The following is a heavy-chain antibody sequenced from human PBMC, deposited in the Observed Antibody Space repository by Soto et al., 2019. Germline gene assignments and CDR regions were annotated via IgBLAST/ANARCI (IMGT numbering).Heavy chain of an antibody. CDR2: IYYSGST. CDR3: ARTTDFVYSSGWPFHY. J-gene: IGHJ4*02. CDR1: GGSISSYY. Sequence: SETLSLTCTVSGGSISSYYWSWIRQPPGKGLEWIGYIYYSGSTNYNPSLKSRVTISVDTSKNQFSLKLSSVTAADTAVYYCARTTDFVYSSGWPFHYWGQGTLVTVSS. V-gene: IGHV4-59*01. D-gene: IGHD6-19*01.